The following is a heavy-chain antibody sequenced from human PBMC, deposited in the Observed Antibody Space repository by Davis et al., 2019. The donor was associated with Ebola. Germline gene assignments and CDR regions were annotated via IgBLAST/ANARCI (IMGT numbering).Heavy chain of an antibody. CDR3: ARRADY. J-gene: IGHJ4*02. CDR1: GFTFSSYA. Sequence: GESLKISCAASGFTFSSYAMHWVRQAPGKGLEYVSAISSNGGSTYYANSVKGRFTISRDNSKNTLYLQMGSLRAEDMAVYYCARRADYWGQGTLVTASS. CDR2: ISSNGGST. V-gene: IGHV3-64*01.